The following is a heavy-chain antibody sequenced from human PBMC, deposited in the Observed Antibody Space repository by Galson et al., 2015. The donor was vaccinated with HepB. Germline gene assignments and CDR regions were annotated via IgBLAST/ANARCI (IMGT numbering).Heavy chain of an antibody. J-gene: IGHJ4*02. Sequence: SLRLSCAASGFTFSDYYMAWIRQAPGKGLEWLSTINTGGSYTNYADSVKGRFTISRDNAKDSLYLQMNTLKAEDTAVYYCARDRGKGGVPYYFDNWGQGALVTVSS. CDR1: GFTFSDYY. V-gene: IGHV3-11*06. D-gene: IGHD3-10*01. CDR3: ARDRGKGGVPYYFDN. CDR2: INTGGSYT.